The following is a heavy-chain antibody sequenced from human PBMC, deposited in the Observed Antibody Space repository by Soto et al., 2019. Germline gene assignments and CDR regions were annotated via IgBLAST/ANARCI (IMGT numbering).Heavy chain of an antibody. CDR1: GFTFSDHA. CDR2: VWFDGGNK. CDR3: AKEGDLIGYNYGSCFDY. J-gene: IGHJ4*02. V-gene: IGHV3-33*06. Sequence: QVQLVASGGGVVQPGTSLRLSCEASGFTFSDHAMHWVRQAPGKGLEWVAVVWFDGGNKFYTDSVKGRFTISRDNSKNTLFLQMNSLRAEDTAVYYCAKEGDLIGYNYGSCFDYWGQGTLVTVSS. D-gene: IGHD5-18*01.